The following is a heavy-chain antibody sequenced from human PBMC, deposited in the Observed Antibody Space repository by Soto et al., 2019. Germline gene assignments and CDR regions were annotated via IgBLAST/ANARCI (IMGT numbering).Heavy chain of an antibody. CDR2: IMPVFRTP. Sequence: QVQLEQSGAEVKKPGSSVKVSCKASGGTFRTAAISWVRQAPGQGLERMGGIMPVFRTPDYAQKFQGRVTITEDESTNTAYRELGGLRSDDTAVYYGARDNDRPQLGVNYYYILDVWGQGTTITVSS. CDR3: ARDNDRPQLGVNYYYILDV. J-gene: IGHJ6*02. D-gene: IGHD2-8*01. V-gene: IGHV1-69*12. CDR1: GGTFRTAA.